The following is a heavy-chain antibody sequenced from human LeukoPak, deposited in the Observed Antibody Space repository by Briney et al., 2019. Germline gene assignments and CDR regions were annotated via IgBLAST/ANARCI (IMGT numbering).Heavy chain of an antibody. CDR1: GFTFSSYW. CDR2: IKQDGSDK. V-gene: IGHV3-7*05. J-gene: IGHJ4*02. CDR3: ARDRSGPNY. Sequence: GGSLRLSCAASGFTFSSYWMSWVRQAPGKGLEWVANIKQDGSDKYYVDSAKGRFTISRDNAKNSLFLQMNSLRPEDTAVYYCARDRSGPNYWGQGTLVTVSS.